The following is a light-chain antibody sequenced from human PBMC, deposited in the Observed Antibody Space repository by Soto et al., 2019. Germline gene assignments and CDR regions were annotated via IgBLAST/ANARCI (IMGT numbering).Light chain of an antibody. CDR2: STN. CDR1: TGAVTSGHY. V-gene: IGLV7-43*01. Sequence: QAVVTQEPSVTVSPGGTVTLTCASSTGAVTSGHYANWFQQKPGQAPRTLIYSTNNKHSWTPARFSGSLLGDKAALTLSGVQPEDEAEYYCLLYFSGVRVFGGGTKLTVL. CDR3: LLYFSGVRV. J-gene: IGLJ2*01.